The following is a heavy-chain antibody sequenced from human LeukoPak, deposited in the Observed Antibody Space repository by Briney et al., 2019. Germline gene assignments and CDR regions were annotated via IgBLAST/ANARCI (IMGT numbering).Heavy chain of an antibody. CDR3: ARERMSDWSSRNWFDP. J-gene: IGHJ5*02. D-gene: IGHD3-9*01. V-gene: IGHV4-34*01. CDR1: GGSISSYY. Sequence: SSETLSLTCTVSGGSISSYYWSWIRQPAGKGLEWIGEINHSGSTNYNPSLKSRVTISVDTSKNQFSLKLSSVTAADTAVYYCARERMSDWSSRNWFDPWGQGTLVTVSS. CDR2: INHSGST.